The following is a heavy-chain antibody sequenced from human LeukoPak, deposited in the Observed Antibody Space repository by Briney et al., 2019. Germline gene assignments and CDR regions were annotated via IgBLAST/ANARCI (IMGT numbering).Heavy chain of an antibody. CDR1: GGSISSGSYY. J-gene: IGHJ5*02. CDR2: VYSSGST. CDR3: ARGGSSGYYNWFDP. V-gene: IGHV4-61*02. D-gene: IGHD3-22*01. Sequence: PSQTLSLTCTVSGGSISSGSYYWSWIRQPAGKGLEWIGRVYSSGSTDYNPSLKSRLSISVDTSKNQFSLKLSSVTAADTAVYYCARGGSSGYYNWFDPWGQGTLVTVSS.